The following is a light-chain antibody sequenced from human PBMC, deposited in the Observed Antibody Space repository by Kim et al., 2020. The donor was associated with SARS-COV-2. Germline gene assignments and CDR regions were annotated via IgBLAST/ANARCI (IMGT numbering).Light chain of an antibody. CDR1: ETGIISN. V-gene: IGKV3-20*01. Sequence: LSPGDRATLSCRASETGIISNFAWYQQKPGQAPTLLIYGSSRRAAGIPDRFSGSGSGTDFTLTIGRLEPEDSAMYYCQQYDRSPWTFGQGTKLEI. CDR3: QQYDRSPWT. J-gene: IGKJ1*01. CDR2: GSS.